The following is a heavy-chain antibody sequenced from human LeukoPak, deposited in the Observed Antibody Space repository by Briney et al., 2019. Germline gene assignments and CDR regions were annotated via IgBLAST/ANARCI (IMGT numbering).Heavy chain of an antibody. CDR3: ARGGLLVPDY. CDR1: GFSFSNYW. D-gene: IGHD3-10*01. J-gene: IGHJ4*02. V-gene: IGHV3-7*05. CDR2: IKQDGSDR. Sequence: PGGSLRLSCAASGFSFSNYWMSWVRLAPGKGLEWVANIKQDGSDRYFVDSVKGRFTISRDNARSSVYLQMNSLRAEDTAVYYCARGGLLVPDYWGQGTLVTVSS.